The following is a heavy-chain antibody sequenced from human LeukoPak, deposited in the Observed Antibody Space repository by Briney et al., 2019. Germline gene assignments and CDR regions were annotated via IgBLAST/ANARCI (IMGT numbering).Heavy chain of an antibody. CDR1: GFTFSSYG. Sequence: GGSLRLSCAVSGFTFSSYGMHWVRQAPGKGLEWVAVISYDGSNKYYADSVKGRFTISRDNSKNTLYLQMNSLRAEDTAVYFCAKDQVVPFDYWGQGTLVTVSS. CDR3: AKDQVVPFDY. J-gene: IGHJ4*02. D-gene: IGHD2-2*01. CDR2: ISYDGSNK. V-gene: IGHV3-30*12.